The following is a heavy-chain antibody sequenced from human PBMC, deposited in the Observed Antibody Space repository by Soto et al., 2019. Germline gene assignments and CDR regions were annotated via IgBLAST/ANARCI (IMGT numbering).Heavy chain of an antibody. J-gene: IGHJ5*01. D-gene: IGHD2-8*01. CDR1: GDSVSTNSAT. CDR3: ARLIGNSWLDS. CDR2: TYYRSKWYN. V-gene: IGHV6-1*01. Sequence: SQTLSLTCAISGDSVSTNSATWYWIRQSPSRGLEWLGRTYYRSKWYNDYSVSVKGRITINPDTSNNQLSLQLNSVTPDDTALYYCARLIGNSWLDSWGQGTLVTVAS.